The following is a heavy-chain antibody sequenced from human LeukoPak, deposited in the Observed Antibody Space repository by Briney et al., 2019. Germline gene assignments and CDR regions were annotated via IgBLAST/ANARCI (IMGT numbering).Heavy chain of an antibody. V-gene: IGHV4-34*01. D-gene: IGHD4-17*01. CDR3: ARAPYGPEDYYFDY. CDR2: INHSGST. J-gene: IGHJ4*02. Sequence: SETLSLTCAVYGGSFSGYYWSWIRQPPGKGLEWFGEINHSGSTNYNPSLKSRVTISVDTSKNQFSLKLSSVTAADTAVYYCARAPYGPEDYYFDYWGQGTLVTVSS. CDR1: GGSFSGYY.